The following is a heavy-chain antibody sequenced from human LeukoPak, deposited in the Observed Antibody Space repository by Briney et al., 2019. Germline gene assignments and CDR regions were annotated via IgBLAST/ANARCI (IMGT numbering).Heavy chain of an antibody. J-gene: IGHJ4*02. CDR1: GFTFSSYS. Sequence: GGSLRLSCAASGFTFSSYSMNWVRQAPGKGLEWVSYISSSGSTVYYTDSVKGRFTISRDNAKNSLYLQMNSLRAEDTAVYYCARGLGIAVAGMRDYWGQGTLVTVSS. D-gene: IGHD6-19*01. V-gene: IGHV3-48*01. CDR2: ISSSGSTV. CDR3: ARGLGIAVAGMRDY.